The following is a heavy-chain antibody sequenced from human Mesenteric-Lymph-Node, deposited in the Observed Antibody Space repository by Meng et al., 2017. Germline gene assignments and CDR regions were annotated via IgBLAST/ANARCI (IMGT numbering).Heavy chain of an antibody. V-gene: IGHV3-21*04. CDR2: ISSSSSYI. D-gene: IGHD6-19*01. CDR1: GFTFSSYS. CDR3: ARDSSGWYSENYYYYYGMDV. Sequence: GGSLRLSCAASGFTFSSYSMNWVRQAPGKGLEWVSSISSSSSYIYYADSVKGRFTISRDNAKNSLYLQMNSLRAEDTAVYYCARDSSGWYSENYYYYYGMDVWGQGTTVTVSS. J-gene: IGHJ6*02.